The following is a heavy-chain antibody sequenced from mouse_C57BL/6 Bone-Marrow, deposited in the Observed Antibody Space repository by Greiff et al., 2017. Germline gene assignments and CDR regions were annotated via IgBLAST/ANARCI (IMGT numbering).Heavy chain of an antibody. D-gene: IGHD1-1*01. V-gene: IGHV1-7*01. CDR2: INPSSGYT. J-gene: IGHJ2*01. CDR3: ARLDYDYFDY. CDR1: GYTFTSYW. Sequence: QVQLQQSGAELAKPGASVKLSCKASGYTFTSYWMHWVKQRPGQGLEWIGYINPSSGYTKYNQKFKDKATLPADKTSSTAYMQLSSLTYEDSAVYYCARLDYDYFDYWGQGTTLTVSS.